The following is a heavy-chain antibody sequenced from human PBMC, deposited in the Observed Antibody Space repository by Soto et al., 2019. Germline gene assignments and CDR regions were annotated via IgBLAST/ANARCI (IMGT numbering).Heavy chain of an antibody. V-gene: IGHV1-18*01. CDR2: ISAYNGNT. CDR1: GYPFTSYG. J-gene: IGHJ4*02. CDR3: ARDLGSGWFYYFDY. Sequence: ASVKVSCKASGYPFTSYGISWVRQAPGQGLEWMGWISAYNGNTNYAQKLQGRVTMTTDTSTSTAYMELRSLRSDDTAVYYCARDLGSGWFYYFDYWGQGTLVTVSS. D-gene: IGHD6-19*01.